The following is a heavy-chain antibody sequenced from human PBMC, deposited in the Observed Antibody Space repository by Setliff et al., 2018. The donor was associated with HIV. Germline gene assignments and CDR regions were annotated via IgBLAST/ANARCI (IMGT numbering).Heavy chain of an antibody. CDR2: IYWDDDT. V-gene: IGHV2-5*02. CDR3: VHVSYYREVYFDA. Sequence: SGPTLVNPTQPLTLTCTFSGFSLSTSGVGVGWIRQPPGKALEWLALIYWDDDTRYNPSLKNRLTITKDTSRNQVDLTVSNMDPVDTATYFCVHVSYYREVYFDAWGQGILVTVSS. D-gene: IGHD3-10*01. CDR1: GFSLSTSGVG. J-gene: IGHJ4*01.